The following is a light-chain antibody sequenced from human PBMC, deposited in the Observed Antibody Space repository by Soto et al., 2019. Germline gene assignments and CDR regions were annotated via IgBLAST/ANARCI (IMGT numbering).Light chain of an antibody. CDR2: KAS. CDR1: QSISSW. V-gene: IGKV1-5*03. J-gene: IGKJ4*01. Sequence: YVEDRVTITCRASQSISSWLAWYQQKPGKAPKLLIYKASSLESGVPSRFSGSGSGTEFTLTISSLQPDDFATYYCQQYNSYPLTFGAGTKVDIK. CDR3: QQYNSYPLT.